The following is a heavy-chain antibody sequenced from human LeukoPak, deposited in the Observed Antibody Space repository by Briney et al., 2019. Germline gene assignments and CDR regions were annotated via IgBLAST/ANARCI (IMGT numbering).Heavy chain of an antibody. CDR3: AKVTYDSSGYYYALWAFDI. V-gene: IGHV3-30*02. Sequence: GGSLRLSCAASGFTFSSYGMHWVRQAPGKGLEWVAFIRYDGSNKYYADSVKGRFTISRDNSKNTLYLQMNSLRAEDTAVYYCAKVTYDSSGYYYALWAFDIWGQGTMVTVSS. CDR1: GFTFSSYG. CDR2: IRYDGSNK. D-gene: IGHD3-22*01. J-gene: IGHJ3*02.